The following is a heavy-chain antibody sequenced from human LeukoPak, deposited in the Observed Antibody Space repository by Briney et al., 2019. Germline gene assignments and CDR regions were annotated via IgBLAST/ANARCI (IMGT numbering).Heavy chain of an antibody. Sequence: SVKVSCKASGDTLNNYAISWLRQAPGQGLEWVGRILPFVGTATYAQNFQGRVTITADRPTSTANIELSSLTFDDPAVYYCARVECSDGRCYFDSWGQGSMITVSS. CDR2: ILPFVGTA. J-gene: IGHJ4*03. D-gene: IGHD2-15*01. V-gene: IGHV1-69*04. CDR1: GDTLNNYA. CDR3: ARVECSDGRCYFDS.